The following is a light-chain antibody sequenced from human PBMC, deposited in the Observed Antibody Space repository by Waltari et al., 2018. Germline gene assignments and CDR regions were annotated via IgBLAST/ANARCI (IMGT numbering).Light chain of an antibody. Sequence: QSALTQPASVSGSPGQSITISCTGTSDDVGGYNLVSWYQQSSGKAPKLIIYEVHKRPSGVSNRFSASRSGNTASLTISGLQSEDEANYYCCSYAGTTNWVFGGGTKLTAL. CDR2: EVH. CDR1: SDDVGGYNL. J-gene: IGLJ3*02. V-gene: IGLV2-23*02. CDR3: CSYAGTTNWV.